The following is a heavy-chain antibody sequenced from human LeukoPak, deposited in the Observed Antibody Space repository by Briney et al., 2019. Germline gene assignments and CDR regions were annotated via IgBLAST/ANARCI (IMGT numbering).Heavy chain of an antibody. CDR3: ARGPRWPFVSGSYPFDP. J-gene: IGHJ5*02. CDR2: IYYSGST. Sequence: NPSETLSLTCTVSGGSISSSSYYWGWIRQPPGKGLEWIGSIYYSGSTYYNPSLKSRVTMSVDTSKNQFSLKLSSETAADTAVYYCARGPRWPFVSGSYPFDPWGQGTLVTVSS. D-gene: IGHD3-16*01. CDR1: GGSISSSSYY. V-gene: IGHV4-39*07.